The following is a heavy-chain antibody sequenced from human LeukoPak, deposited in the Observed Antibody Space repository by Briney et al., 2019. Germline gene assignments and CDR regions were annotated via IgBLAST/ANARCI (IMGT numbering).Heavy chain of an antibody. D-gene: IGHD5-12*01. Sequence: GGSLRLSCAASGFTFSSYWMSWVRQAPGKGLEWVANIKQDGSEKYYVDSVKGRFTISRHNAKNSLYLQMNSLRAEDTAVYYCARVVYSGYDTFDYWGQGTLVTVSS. CDR3: ARVVYSGYDTFDY. CDR1: GFTFSSYW. CDR2: IKQDGSEK. J-gene: IGHJ4*02. V-gene: IGHV3-7*01.